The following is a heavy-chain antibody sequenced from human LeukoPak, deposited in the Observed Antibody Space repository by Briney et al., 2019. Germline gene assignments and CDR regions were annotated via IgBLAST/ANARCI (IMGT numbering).Heavy chain of an antibody. J-gene: IGHJ4*02. CDR2: ISGSGGST. D-gene: IGHD6-13*01. Sequence: PGGSLRLSCAASGFTFSSYAMSWLRQAPGKGLEGVSAISGSGGSTYYAASVKGRFTISRDNSKNTLYLQMNSLRAEDTAVYYCAKVLVAAAGYDYWGQGTLVSVSS. CDR3: AKVLVAAAGYDY. CDR1: GFTFSSYA. V-gene: IGHV3-23*01.